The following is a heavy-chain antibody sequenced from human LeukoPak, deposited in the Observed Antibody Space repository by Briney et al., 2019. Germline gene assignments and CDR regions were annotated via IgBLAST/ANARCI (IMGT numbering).Heavy chain of an antibody. Sequence: GGSLRLSCAASGFTFSNAWMSWVRQAPGKGLEWVGRIKSKTDGGTTDYAAPVKGRFTISRDDSKNTLYLQMNSLKTEDTAVYYCARDLGGAVAGTRWFDPWGQGTLVTVSS. J-gene: IGHJ5*02. CDR1: GFTFSNAW. CDR2: IKSKTDGGTT. CDR3: ARDLGGAVAGTRWFDP. V-gene: IGHV3-15*01. D-gene: IGHD6-19*01.